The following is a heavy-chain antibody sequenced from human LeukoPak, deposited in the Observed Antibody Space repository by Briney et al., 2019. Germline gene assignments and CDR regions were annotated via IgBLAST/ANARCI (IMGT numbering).Heavy chain of an antibody. V-gene: IGHV3-11*06. CDR1: GFTFKNAW. J-gene: IGHJ3*02. D-gene: IGHD1-26*01. CDR2: ISDSSGYT. Sequence: GGSLRLSCAASGFTFKNAWMSWIRQAPGKGLEWVSYISDSSGYTKDADSVKGRFTISRDNAKKSLYLQMNSLRAEDTAVYYCARDRVGGSYVFDIWGQGTMVTVSS. CDR3: ARDRVGGSYVFDI.